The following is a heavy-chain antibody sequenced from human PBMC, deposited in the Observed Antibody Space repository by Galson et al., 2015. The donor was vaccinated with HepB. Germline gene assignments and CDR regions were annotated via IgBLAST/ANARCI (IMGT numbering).Heavy chain of an antibody. CDR1: GFKFDDYA. CDR2: ISWNSDSI. V-gene: IGHV3-9*01. CDR3: AKADSSGYDWAVYDF. D-gene: IGHD5-12*01. Sequence: SLRLSCAASGFKFDDYAMHRVRQGPGKGLELVSGISWNSDSIGYADSVKGRFTISRDNAKNSLYLQMNSLGTEDTALYFCAKADSSGYDWAVYDFRGQGTLVTVSS. J-gene: IGHJ4*02.